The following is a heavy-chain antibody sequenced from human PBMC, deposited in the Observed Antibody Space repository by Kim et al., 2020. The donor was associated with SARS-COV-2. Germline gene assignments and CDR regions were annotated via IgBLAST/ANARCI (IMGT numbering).Heavy chain of an antibody. V-gene: IGHV3-48*02. Sequence: GGSLRLSCAASGFTFSSYSMNWVRQAPGKGLEWVSYISSSSSTIYYADSVKGRFTISRDNAKNSLYLQMNSLRDEDTAVYYCARGTRGYDYVWGSYHQPFDYWGQGTLVTVSS. CDR1: GFTFSSYS. CDR2: ISSSSSTI. D-gene: IGHD3-16*02. CDR3: ARGTRGYDYVWGSYHQPFDY. J-gene: IGHJ4*02.